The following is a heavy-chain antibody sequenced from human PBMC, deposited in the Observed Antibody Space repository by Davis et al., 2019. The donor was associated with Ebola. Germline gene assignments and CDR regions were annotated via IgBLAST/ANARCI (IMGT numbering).Heavy chain of an antibody. CDR1: GGSIRTHY. J-gene: IGHJ4*02. V-gene: IGHV3-49*02. CDR2: IRSTRFGGTP. D-gene: IGHD1-26*01. CDR3: TRSYSAGYYGWYFDF. Sequence: LSLTCTVSGGSIRTHYWSWIRQAPGKGLEWVGLIRSTRFGGTPEFAASVKGRFTISRVDSNSIAYLQLNSLKTEDTAVYYCTRSYSAGYYGWYFDFWGQGTLVTVSS.